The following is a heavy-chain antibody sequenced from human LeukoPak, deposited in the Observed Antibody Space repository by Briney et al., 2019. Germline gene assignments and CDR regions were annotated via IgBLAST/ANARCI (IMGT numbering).Heavy chain of an antibody. CDR1: GFTFSSYA. J-gene: IGHJ6*02. D-gene: IGHD6-25*01. V-gene: IGHV3-30-3*01. CDR3: ARDRKRLGNGMDV. Sequence: GRSLRLSCAASGFTFSSYAMHWVHQAPGKGLEWVAVISYDGSNKYYADSVKGRFTISRDNSKNTLYLQMNSLRAEDTAVYYCARDRKRLGNGMDVWGQGTTVTVSS. CDR2: ISYDGSNK.